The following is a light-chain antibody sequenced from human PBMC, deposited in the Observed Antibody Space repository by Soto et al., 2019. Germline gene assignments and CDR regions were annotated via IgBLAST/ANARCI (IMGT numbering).Light chain of an antibody. J-gene: IGLJ2*01. Sequence: QSALTQPASVSASPGQSITISCTGTSSDIGGYNYVSWYQQHPGKAPKVLIYDVSKRPSGISNRFSGSKSGHTASLTISGLQVDDEADYYCSSYRRGSTRVVFGGGTKLTVL. CDR2: DVS. V-gene: IGLV2-14*03. CDR3: SSYRRGSTRVV. CDR1: SSDIGGYNY.